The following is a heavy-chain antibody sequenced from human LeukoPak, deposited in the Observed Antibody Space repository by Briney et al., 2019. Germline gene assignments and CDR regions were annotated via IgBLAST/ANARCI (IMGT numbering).Heavy chain of an antibody. CDR2: IWYDGSNK. CDR1: GFTFSSYG. J-gene: IGHJ5*02. Sequence: PGGSLRLSCAASGFTFSSYGTHWVRQAPGKGLEWVAVIWYDGSNKYYADSVKGRFTISRDNSKNTLYLQMNSLRAEDTAVYYCAKDIAAAGLNWFDPWGQGTLVTVSS. CDR3: AKDIAAAGLNWFDP. D-gene: IGHD6-13*01. V-gene: IGHV3-33*06.